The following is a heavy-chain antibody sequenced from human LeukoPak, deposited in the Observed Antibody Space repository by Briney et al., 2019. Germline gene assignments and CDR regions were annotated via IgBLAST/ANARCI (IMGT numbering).Heavy chain of an antibody. D-gene: IGHD5-12*01. Sequence: PGGSLRLSCAASGFTLSSSYMSWVRQAPGKGLEWVSVIYSGGSTYYADSVKGRFTISRDNSKNTLFLQMNSLRAEDTAVYYCARFGYRPDAFDIWGQGTMVTVSS. J-gene: IGHJ3*02. CDR1: GFTLSSSY. CDR3: ARFGYRPDAFDI. CDR2: IYSGGST. V-gene: IGHV3-66*01.